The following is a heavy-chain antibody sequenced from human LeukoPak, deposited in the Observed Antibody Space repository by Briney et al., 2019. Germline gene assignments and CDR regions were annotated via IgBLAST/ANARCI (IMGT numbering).Heavy chain of an antibody. CDR3: TRDPIMGVPDYFDY. CDR2: MSIDGNIK. V-gene: IGHV3-30*04. D-gene: IGHD1-26*01. Sequence: GGSLRLSCAASGFTFNNYVMHWVRQAPSKGLEWVAVMSIDGNIKLYADSVRGRFTISRDNSRNTLYLQLNSLRAEDTAVYYCTRDPIMGVPDYFDYWGQGTLVAVSS. CDR1: GFTFNNYV. J-gene: IGHJ4*02.